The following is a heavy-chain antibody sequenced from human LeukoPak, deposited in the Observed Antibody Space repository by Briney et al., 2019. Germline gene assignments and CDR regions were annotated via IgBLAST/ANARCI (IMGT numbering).Heavy chain of an antibody. CDR3: ARDRVGNMVRGVFNWFDP. CDR2: INSNSGGT. V-gene: IGHV1-2*04. J-gene: IGHJ5*02. Sequence: PRASVKVSCKASGYTFTGYYMHWVRQAPGQGLEWMGWINSNSGGTNYAQKFQGWVTMTRDTSISTAYMELSRLRSGDTAVYYCARDRVGNMVRGVFNWFDPWGQGTLVTVSS. D-gene: IGHD3-10*01. CDR1: GYTFTGYY.